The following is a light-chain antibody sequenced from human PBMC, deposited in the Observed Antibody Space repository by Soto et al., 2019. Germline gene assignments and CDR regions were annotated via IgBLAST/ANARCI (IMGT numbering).Light chain of an antibody. CDR1: SSDVGAHNF. CDR2: EVS. CDR3: SSYAGSNNYV. J-gene: IGLJ1*01. V-gene: IGLV2-8*01. Sequence: QAVVTQPPSASGSPGQSVTISCTGTSSDVGAHNFVSWHQQHPGKAPKLMVYEVSKRPSGVPDRFSGSKSGNTASLTVSGLRAEDEADYYCSSYAGSNNYVFGTGTKLTVL.